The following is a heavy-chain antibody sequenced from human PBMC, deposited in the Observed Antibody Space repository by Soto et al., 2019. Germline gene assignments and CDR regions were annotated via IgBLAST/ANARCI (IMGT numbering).Heavy chain of an antibody. D-gene: IGHD5-12*01. CDR2: IYHSGST. CDR3: ARRRGFPYYYGMDV. Sequence: SETLPLTCTVSGGSISNYYWTWIRQPPGKGLEWIGYIYHSGSTSYNPSLKSRVTISVDRSKNQFSLKLSSVTAADKAVYYCARRRGFPYYYGMDVWGQGTTVTVSS. V-gene: IGHV4-59*12. J-gene: IGHJ6*02. CDR1: GGSISNYY.